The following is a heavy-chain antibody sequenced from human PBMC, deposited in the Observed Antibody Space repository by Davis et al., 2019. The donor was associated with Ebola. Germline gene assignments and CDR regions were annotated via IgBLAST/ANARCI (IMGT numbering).Heavy chain of an antibody. V-gene: IGHV3-11*01. D-gene: IGHD1-26*01. CDR2: ISSGGSTI. CDR1: GFTVSNNY. J-gene: IGHJ4*02. Sequence: GESLKISCAASGFTVSNNYMNWVRQAPGKGLEWVSYISSGGSTIYYADSVKGRFTISRDNAKNSLYLQMNSLRAEDTAVYYCAKDPRTTRLGAIFDYWGQGTLVTVSS. CDR3: AKDPRTTRLGAIFDY.